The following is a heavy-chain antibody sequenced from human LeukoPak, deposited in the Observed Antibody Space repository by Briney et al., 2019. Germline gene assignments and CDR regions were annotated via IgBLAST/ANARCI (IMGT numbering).Heavy chain of an antibody. Sequence: GGSLRLSCAASGFTFSSYGMHWVRQAPGKGLEWVAFIRYDGSNKYYADSVKGRFTISRDNAKNSLYLQMNSLRAEDTAVYYCARVILYPVWGQGTLVTVSS. CDR3: ARVILYPV. V-gene: IGHV3-30*02. CDR1: GFTFSSYG. D-gene: IGHD2-8*01. CDR2: IRYDGSNK. J-gene: IGHJ4*02.